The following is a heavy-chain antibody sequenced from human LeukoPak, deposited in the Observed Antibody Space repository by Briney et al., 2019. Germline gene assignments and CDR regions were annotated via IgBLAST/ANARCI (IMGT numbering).Heavy chain of an antibody. CDR2: IYYSGRT. D-gene: IGHD4/OR15-4a*01. CDR3: ARAAWRGTNSRDAFDI. CDR1: GGSISSYY. V-gene: IGHV4-59*12. J-gene: IGHJ3*02. Sequence: SETLSLTCTVSGGSISSYYWSWIRQPPGKGLEWIGYIYYSGRTTYNRSLKSRITISVDTSKNQFSLNLSSMTAADTAGYYCARAAWRGTNSRDAFDIWGQGTVVTVSS.